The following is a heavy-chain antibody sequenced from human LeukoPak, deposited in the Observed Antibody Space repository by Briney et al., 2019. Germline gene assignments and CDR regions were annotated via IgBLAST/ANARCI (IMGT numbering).Heavy chain of an antibody. CDR1: GFSLTTSGVG. CDR3: AHRRDSSGYQYRYWFAP. CDR2: INWDDQK. Sequence: SGPTLVKPTQTLTLTCTFSGFSLTTSGVGVGWIRQPPGKALEWLALINWDDQKVYSPSLQSRLSITKDTSKNQVVLTMTNVDPVDTATYYCAHRRDSSGYQYRYWFAPWGQGTLVTVSS. J-gene: IGHJ5*02. D-gene: IGHD3-22*01. V-gene: IGHV2-5*02.